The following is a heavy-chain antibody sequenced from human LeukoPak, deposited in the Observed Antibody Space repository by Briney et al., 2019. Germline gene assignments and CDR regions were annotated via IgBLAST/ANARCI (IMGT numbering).Heavy chain of an antibody. CDR2: IKQDGSES. J-gene: IGHJ4*02. Sequence: GGSLRLSCAASGFTFSTYWMSWVRQAPGKGLEWVANIKQDGSESYYVDSVKGRFTFSRDNSKNTLYLQMNSLRAEDTAVYYCGGNSDYWGQGILVTVSS. CDR1: GFTFSTYW. CDR3: GGNSDY. V-gene: IGHV3-7*03. D-gene: IGHD4-23*01.